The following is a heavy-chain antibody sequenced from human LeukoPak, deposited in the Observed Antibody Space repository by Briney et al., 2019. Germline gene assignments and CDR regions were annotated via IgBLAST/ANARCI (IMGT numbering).Heavy chain of an antibody. CDR3: ARGEVAAGTDY. D-gene: IGHD6-19*01. CDR1: GYTFTSYY. V-gene: IGHV1-46*01. J-gene: IGHJ4*02. CDR2: FNPSGGSA. Sequence: ASVKVSCKASGYTFTSYYMRWVRQAPGHGLEWMGVFNPSGGSATYSQNFQGRVTMTRDTSTSTVYMEMSSLRSEDTAVYYCARGEVAAGTDYWGQGTLVTVSS.